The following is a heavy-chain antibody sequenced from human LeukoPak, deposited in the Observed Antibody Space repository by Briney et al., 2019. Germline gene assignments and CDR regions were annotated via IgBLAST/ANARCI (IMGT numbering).Heavy chain of an antibody. CDR2: INTSGNT. J-gene: IGHJ5*02. Sequence: SETLSLTCTVSGGSISSGSYYWSWIRQPAGKGLEWIGRINTSGNTNYNPSLKSRVTISGDTSKNQFSLKLSSVTAADTAVYYCAGVEWELRHWFDPWGQGTLVTVSS. CDR3: AGVEWELRHWFDP. CDR1: GGSISSGSYY. V-gene: IGHV4-61*02. D-gene: IGHD1-26*01.